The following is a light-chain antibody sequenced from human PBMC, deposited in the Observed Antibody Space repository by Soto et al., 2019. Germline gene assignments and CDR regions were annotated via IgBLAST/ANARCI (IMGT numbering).Light chain of an antibody. J-gene: IGLJ1*01. Sequence: QCVLTPPPSVSEAPGQRVTISCTGSSSNIGAGYDVHWYQQLPGTAPKLLIYGNSNRPSGVPDRFSGSKSGTSASLAITGLQAEDEADYYCQSYDRSLSGYVFGTGTKVTVL. CDR2: GNS. V-gene: IGLV1-40*01. CDR3: QSYDRSLSGYV. CDR1: SSNIGAGYD.